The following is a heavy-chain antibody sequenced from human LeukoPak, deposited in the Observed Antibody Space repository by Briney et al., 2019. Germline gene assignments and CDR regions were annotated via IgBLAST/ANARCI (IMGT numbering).Heavy chain of an antibody. D-gene: IGHD3-10*01. CDR2: ISGSGGST. J-gene: IGHJ6*04. CDR1: GFTFSSYG. CDR3: AKDRRVWFGEGMDV. V-gene: IGHV3-23*01. Sequence: PGGSLRLSCAASGFTFSSYGMTWVRQAPGKGLEWVSAISGSGGSTYYADSVKGRFTISRDNSKNTLYLQMNSLRAEDTAVYYCAKDRRVWFGEGMDVWGKGTTVIISS.